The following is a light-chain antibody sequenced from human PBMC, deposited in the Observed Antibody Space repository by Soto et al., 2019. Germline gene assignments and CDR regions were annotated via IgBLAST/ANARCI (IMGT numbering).Light chain of an antibody. Sequence: EIVLTQSPATLSLSPGKRATLSCRASQSVSSSYLAWYQQKPGQAPRLLIYGASSRATGIPDRFSGSGSGTDFTLTISRLEPEDFAVYYCQQYGSSPSFGQGTKVDIK. J-gene: IGKJ1*01. V-gene: IGKV3-20*01. CDR2: GAS. CDR3: QQYGSSPS. CDR1: QSVSSSY.